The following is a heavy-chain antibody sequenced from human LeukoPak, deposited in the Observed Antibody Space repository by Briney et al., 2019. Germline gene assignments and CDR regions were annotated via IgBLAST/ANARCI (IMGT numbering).Heavy chain of an antibody. CDR2: INPNSGGT. V-gene: IGHV1-2*02. J-gene: IGHJ4*02. CDR3: ARDVPNCSSTSCPIDY. Sequence: ASVKVSCKASGYTFTGYYMHWVRQAPGQGLEWMEWINPNSGGTNYAQKFQGRVTMTRDTSISTAYMELSRLRSDDTAVYYCARDVPNCSSTSCPIDYWGQGTLVTVSS. CDR1: GYTFTGYY. D-gene: IGHD2-2*01.